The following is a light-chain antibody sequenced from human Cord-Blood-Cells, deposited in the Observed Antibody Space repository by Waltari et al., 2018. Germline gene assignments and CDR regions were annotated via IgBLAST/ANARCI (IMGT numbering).Light chain of an antibody. CDR3: NSRDSSGNSYV. CDR2: GKN. Sequence: SELTQDPAVSVALGQTVRHTCQGDSLRSYYASWYQQKPGQAPVLVIYGKNNRPSGIPDRFSGSSSGNTASLTITGAQAEDEADYYCNSRDSSGNSYVFGTGTKVTVL. V-gene: IGLV3-19*01. J-gene: IGLJ1*01. CDR1: SLRSYY.